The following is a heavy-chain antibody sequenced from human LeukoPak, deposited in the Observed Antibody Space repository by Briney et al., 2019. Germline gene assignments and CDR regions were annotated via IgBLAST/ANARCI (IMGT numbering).Heavy chain of an antibody. D-gene: IGHD6-6*01. Sequence: ASVKVSCKASGYTLTGYYMHWVRQAPGQGLEWMGWINPNSGGTNYAQKFQGRVTMTRDTSISTAYMELSGLRSDDTAVYYCAKYSSSHYYYYMDVWGKGTTVTVSS. CDR3: AKYSSSHYYYYMDV. J-gene: IGHJ6*03. CDR1: GYTLTGYY. CDR2: INPNSGGT. V-gene: IGHV1-2*02.